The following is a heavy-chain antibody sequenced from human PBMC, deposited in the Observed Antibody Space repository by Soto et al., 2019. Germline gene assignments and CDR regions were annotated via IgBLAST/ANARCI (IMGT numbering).Heavy chain of an antibody. J-gene: IGHJ5*02. D-gene: IGHD1-7*01. CDR1: GGTFSSYT. CDR2: IIPILGIA. V-gene: IGHV1-69*02. Sequence: ASVKVSCKASGGTFSSYTISWVRQAPGQGLEWMGRIIPILGIANYAQKFQGRVTITADKSTSTAYMEPSSLRSEDTAVYYCARDPYITGTDNWFDPWGQGTLVTVSS. CDR3: ARDPYITGTDNWFDP.